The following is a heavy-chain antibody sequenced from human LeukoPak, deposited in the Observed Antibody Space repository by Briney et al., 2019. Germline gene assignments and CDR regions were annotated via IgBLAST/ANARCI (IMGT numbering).Heavy chain of an antibody. J-gene: IGHJ4*02. CDR3: ARSSAWPDY. CDR2: TYYRSKWYN. V-gene: IGHV6-1*01. D-gene: IGHD6-19*01. Sequence: SQTLSLTCAMSGDSVSSNSAAWNWIRQSPTRGLEWLGRTYYRSKWYNHYAASVKSRIPITPDTSKNQFSLQLNSVTPEDTAVYYCARSSAWPDYWGQGTLVTVSS. CDR1: GDSVSSNSAA.